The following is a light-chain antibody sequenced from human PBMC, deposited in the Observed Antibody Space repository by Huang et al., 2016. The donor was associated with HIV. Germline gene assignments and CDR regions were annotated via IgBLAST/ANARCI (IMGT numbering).Light chain of an antibody. CDR3: QQYRSSVIT. Sequence: EIVLTQSPDTLSLSPGERATLSCRASQSVRNNYVNNYLAWYQQKPGQAPRLLVYGASNRATGIPDRFSGSGSGTDFTLTISRLEPEDFAVYYCQQYRSSVITFGQGTRLDMK. J-gene: IGKJ5*01. V-gene: IGKV3-20*01. CDR2: GAS. CDR1: QSVRNNYVNNY.